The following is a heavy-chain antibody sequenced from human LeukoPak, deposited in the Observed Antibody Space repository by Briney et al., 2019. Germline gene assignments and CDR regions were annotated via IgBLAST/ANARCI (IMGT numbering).Heavy chain of an antibody. D-gene: IGHD3/OR15-3a*01. CDR3: ARRTGYLNYYYYYYIDV. V-gene: IGHV4-59*11. J-gene: IGHJ6*03. CDR2: IYYSGST. Sequence: PSETLSLTCTVSGGSISSHYWSWIRQPPGKGLEWIGYIYYSGSTNYNPSLKSRVTISVDTSRNQFPLKLSSVTAADSGVYSCARRTGYLNYYYYYYIDVWGNGTTVTVSS. CDR1: GGSISSHY.